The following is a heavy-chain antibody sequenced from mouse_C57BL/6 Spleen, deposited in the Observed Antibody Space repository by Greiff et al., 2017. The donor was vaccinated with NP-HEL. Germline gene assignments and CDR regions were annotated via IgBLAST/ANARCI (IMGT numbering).Heavy chain of an antibody. CDR2: IDPSDSYT. J-gene: IGHJ2*01. D-gene: IGHD2-3*01. CDR3: AVGDGYLPDY. CDR1: GYTFTSYW. V-gene: IGHV1-59*01. Sequence: QVQLQQPGAELVRPGTSVKLSCKASGYTFTSYWMHWVKQRPGQGLEWIGVIDPSDSYTNYNQKFKGKATLTVDTSSSTAYMQLSSLTSEDSAVYYCAVGDGYLPDYWGQGTTLTVSS.